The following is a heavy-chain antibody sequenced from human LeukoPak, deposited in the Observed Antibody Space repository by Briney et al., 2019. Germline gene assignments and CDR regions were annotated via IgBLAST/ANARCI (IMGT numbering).Heavy chain of an antibody. Sequence: ASVTVSCAASGYTFTSYGISWVRQAPGQGLEWMGWISANNGDTDYPQNLQGRVTMTADTYTSTAYMELRSLRSDGTAMYYCARESHKTREDYWGQGTLVTVSS. CDR2: ISANNGDT. J-gene: IGHJ4*02. CDR3: ARESHKTREDY. CDR1: GYTFTSYG. V-gene: IGHV1-18*01. D-gene: IGHD1-1*01.